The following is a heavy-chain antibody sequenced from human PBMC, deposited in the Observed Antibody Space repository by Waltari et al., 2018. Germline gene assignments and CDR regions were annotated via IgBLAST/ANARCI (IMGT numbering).Heavy chain of an antibody. D-gene: IGHD1-26*01. CDR2: IYSGGST. V-gene: IGHV3-53*01. CDR3: AKDRVSGSYYDY. CDR1: GFTVSSNY. J-gene: IGHJ4*02. Sequence: LRLSCAASGFTVSSNYMSWVRQAPGKGLEWVSVIYSGGSTYYADSVKGRFTISRYNSKNTLYLQMNSLRAEDTAVYYCAKDRVSGSYYDYWGQGTLVTVSS.